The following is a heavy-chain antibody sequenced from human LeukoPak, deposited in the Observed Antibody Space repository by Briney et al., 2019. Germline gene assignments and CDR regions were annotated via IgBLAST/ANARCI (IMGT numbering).Heavy chain of an antibody. CDR1: GFTLSSYW. J-gene: IGHJ4*02. CDR3: ARGGIQVSGIDEFDY. V-gene: IGHV3-7*04. CDR2: MKQDGSEI. D-gene: IGHD6-19*01. Sequence: GGSLRLSCAASGFTLSSYWMSWVRQAPGKGLEWVANMKQDGSEIYYADSVKGRFTISRDNAKNSLNLQMNSLRAEDTAVYYCARGGIQVSGIDEFDYWGQGTLVTVSS.